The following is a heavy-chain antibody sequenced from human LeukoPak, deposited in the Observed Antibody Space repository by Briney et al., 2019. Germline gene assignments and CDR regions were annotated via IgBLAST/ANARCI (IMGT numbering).Heavy chain of an antibody. CDR3: ATIGGDYVSFDN. V-gene: IGHV3-30*14. J-gene: IGHJ4*02. CDR1: GFTFSSYA. CDR2: ISYDGSNE. Sequence: GGSLRLSCAASGFTFSSYAMHWVRPAPRKGLEWVALISYDGSNEHYADSVKGRFTISRHNSKNTLYLQMNSLRGEDTAVYYCATIGGDYVSFDNWGQGTLVTVTS. D-gene: IGHD4-17*01.